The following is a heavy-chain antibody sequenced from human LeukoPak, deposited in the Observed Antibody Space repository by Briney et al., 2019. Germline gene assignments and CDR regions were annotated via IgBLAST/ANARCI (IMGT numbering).Heavy chain of an antibody. Sequence: PGGSLRLSCAASGFTFSSYSMNWVRQAPGKGLEWVSYISSSSSTIYYADSVKGRFTISRDNAKNSLYLQMNSLRAEDTAVYYCARDMGATIYDAFDIWGQGTMVTVSS. D-gene: IGHD5-24*01. V-gene: IGHV3-48*04. CDR2: ISSSSSTI. CDR1: GFTFSSYS. J-gene: IGHJ3*02. CDR3: ARDMGATIYDAFDI.